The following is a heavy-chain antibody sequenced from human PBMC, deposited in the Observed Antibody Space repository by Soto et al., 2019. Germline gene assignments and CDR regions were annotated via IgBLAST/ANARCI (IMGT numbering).Heavy chain of an antibody. Sequence: QVQLQESGPGLVKPSETLSLTCTVSGGSISSDYWTWIRQPPGERLEWIGYIYYNGNTNYNSSLKSRVTISIDTSKNQFSLKLHSVTAADTAVYFCARLAYTSGFTFDYWGRGTLVTVSS. J-gene: IGHJ4*02. CDR3: ARLAYTSGFTFDY. CDR2: IYYNGNT. CDR1: GGSISSDY. V-gene: IGHV4-59*01. D-gene: IGHD5-18*01.